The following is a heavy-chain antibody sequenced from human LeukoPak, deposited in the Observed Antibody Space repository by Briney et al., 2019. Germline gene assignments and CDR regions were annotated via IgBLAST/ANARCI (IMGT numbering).Heavy chain of an antibody. Sequence: PGGSLRLSCAASGFTFSSYAMSWVRQAPGKGLEWASAISGSGGSTYYADSVKGRFTISRDNSKNTLYLQMNSLRAEDTAVYYCAKETGSWVAATRAFDIWGQGTMVTVSS. J-gene: IGHJ3*02. V-gene: IGHV3-23*01. CDR2: ISGSGGST. CDR1: GFTFSSYA. CDR3: AKETGSWVAATRAFDI. D-gene: IGHD2-15*01.